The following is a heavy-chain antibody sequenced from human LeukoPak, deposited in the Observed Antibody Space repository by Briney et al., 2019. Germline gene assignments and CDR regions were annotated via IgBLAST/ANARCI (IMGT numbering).Heavy chain of an antibody. CDR1: GFIFSNSG. D-gene: IGHD3-22*01. V-gene: IGHV3-30*02. Sequence: GGSLRLSCAASGFIFSNSGMHWVRQAPGKGLEWVAFIQTDGNPKYYADSVRGRFTISRDNFKKTCYLQMDSLRVEDTAVYYCARXTSSXIIGGMDVRGQGTTVTVTS. J-gene: IGHJ6*02. CDR2: IQTDGNPK. CDR3: ARXTSSXIIGGMDV.